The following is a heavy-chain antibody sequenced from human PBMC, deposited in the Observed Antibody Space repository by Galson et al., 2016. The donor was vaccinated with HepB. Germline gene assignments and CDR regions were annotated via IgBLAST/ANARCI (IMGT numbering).Heavy chain of an antibody. J-gene: IGHJ4*02. CDR3: AKTVGYYGSRSYYSDY. Sequence: SLRLSCAASGFLFNKYWMHWVRQGPGKGLVWVALTNTDGSSPIYADSVKGRFSLSRDNAKNTLYLQMNSLRAEDTAVYYCAKTVGYYGSRSYYSDYWGQGTLVTVSS. D-gene: IGHD3-10*01. CDR1: GFLFNKYW. CDR2: TNTDGSSP. V-gene: IGHV3-74*01.